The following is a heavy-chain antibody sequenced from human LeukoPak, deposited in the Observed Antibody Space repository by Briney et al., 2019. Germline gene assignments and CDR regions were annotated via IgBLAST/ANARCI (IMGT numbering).Heavy chain of an antibody. CDR2: IYYRGST. V-gene: IGHV4-59*01. CDR1: GGSISSYY. D-gene: IGHD2-2*01. Sequence: KPSETLSPTCTVSGGSISSYYWSWIRQPPGKGLEWIGYIYYRGSTNYNPSLKSRATISVDTSKNQFSLKLSSVTAADTAVYYCARVLGYCSSTSCRPSTVDYWGQGTLVTVSS. J-gene: IGHJ4*02. CDR3: ARVLGYCSSTSCRPSTVDY.